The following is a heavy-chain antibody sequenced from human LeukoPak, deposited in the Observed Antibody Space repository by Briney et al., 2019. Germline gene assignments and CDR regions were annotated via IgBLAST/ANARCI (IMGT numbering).Heavy chain of an antibody. CDR1: GYTFTSYG. Sequence: ASVKVSCKASGYTFTSYGISWVRQAPGQGLEWMGGIIPMFGTANYAQKFQGRVTITADKSTSTAFMELSSLRSDDTAVYYCARDVLDYYDRSGYVTWGQGTLVTVSS. CDR2: IIPMFGTA. J-gene: IGHJ5*02. D-gene: IGHD3-22*01. V-gene: IGHV1-69*06. CDR3: ARDVLDYYDRSGYVT.